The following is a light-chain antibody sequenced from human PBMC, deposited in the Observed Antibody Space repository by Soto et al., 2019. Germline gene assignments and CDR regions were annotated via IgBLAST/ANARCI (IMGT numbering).Light chain of an antibody. CDR3: QSYDSSLSAWKV. CDR1: NTNIGAGYD. CDR2: ANI. J-gene: IGLJ3*02. V-gene: IGLV1-40*01. Sequence: QSVLRQPPSVSGAPGQRVSISCTGSNTNIGAGYDVNWYQQLPGTAPKLLIYANINRPSGVPDRFSGSKSGASAFLVITGLQAEDEADYYCQSYDSSLSAWKVFGGGTKLTVL.